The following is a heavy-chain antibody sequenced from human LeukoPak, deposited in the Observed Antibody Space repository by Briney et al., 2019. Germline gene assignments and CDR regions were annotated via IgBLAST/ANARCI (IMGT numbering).Heavy chain of an antibody. Sequence: GASVKVSCKTSGYTFTSYGTSWVRQAPGQGLEWMGWISAYNGNTNYAQKLQGRVTMTTDTSTSTAYTELRSLRSDDTAVYYCARDYCTNGVCSLFDYWGQGTLVTVSS. V-gene: IGHV1-18*01. J-gene: IGHJ4*02. CDR2: ISAYNGNT. CDR3: ARDYCTNGVCSLFDY. CDR1: GYTFTSYG. D-gene: IGHD2-8*01.